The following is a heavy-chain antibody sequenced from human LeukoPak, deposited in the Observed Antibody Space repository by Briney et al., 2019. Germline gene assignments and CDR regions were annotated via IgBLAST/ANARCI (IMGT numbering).Heavy chain of an antibody. V-gene: IGHV4-34*01. J-gene: IGHJ4*02. D-gene: IGHD7-27*01. CDR2: ISHSGST. Sequence: SETLSLTCAVYGGSFSGYYWSWIRQPPGKGLEWIGEISHSGSTNYNPSLKSRVTISVDTPKNQFSLKLSSVTAADTAVYFCARWGPYFDHWGQGSLVIVSS. CDR3: ARWGPYFDH. CDR1: GGSFSGYY.